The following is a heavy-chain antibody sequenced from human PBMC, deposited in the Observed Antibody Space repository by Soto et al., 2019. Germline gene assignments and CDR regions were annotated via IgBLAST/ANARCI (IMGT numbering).Heavy chain of an antibody. D-gene: IGHD5-12*01. V-gene: IGHV3-21*01. CDR2: ISSSSSYI. Sequence: GGSLRLSCAASGFTFSSYSMNWVRQAPGKGLEWVSSISSSSSYIYYADSVKGRFTISRDNAKNSLYLQMNSLRAEDTAVYYCARSQQSKIVATSKRVYYYMDVWGKGTTVTVSS. J-gene: IGHJ6*03. CDR3: ARSQQSKIVATSKRVYYYMDV. CDR1: GFTFSSYS.